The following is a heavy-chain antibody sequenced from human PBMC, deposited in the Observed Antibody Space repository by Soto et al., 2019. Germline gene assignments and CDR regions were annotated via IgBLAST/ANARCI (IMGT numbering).Heavy chain of an antibody. Sequence: PSETLSLTCSVSGASINTGGFYWSWVRQYPGKGLDWIGYGSHTGSRYLNPSLRSRITISLDTPNNQFSLRLTSVTAADTAVYYCARAKVTTESFDSWGQGSLVTVSS. J-gene: IGHJ4*02. CDR1: GASINTGGFY. CDR2: GSHTGSR. D-gene: IGHD4-17*01. V-gene: IGHV4-31*03. CDR3: ARAKVTTESFDS.